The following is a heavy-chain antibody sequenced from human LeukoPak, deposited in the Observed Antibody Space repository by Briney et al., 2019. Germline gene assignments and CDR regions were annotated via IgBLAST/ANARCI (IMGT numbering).Heavy chain of an antibody. CDR1: GYTFTGYY. V-gene: IGHV1-2*02. J-gene: IGHJ4*02. Sequence: GASVKVSCKASGYTFTGYYMHWVRQAPGQGLEWMGWINPNRDGTNYAQKFQGRVTMTRDTSTSTAYMELSSLRSEDTAVYYCARDRYSGYDSPGFDYWGQGTLVTVSS. D-gene: IGHD5-12*01. CDR2: INPNRDGT. CDR3: ARDRYSGYDSPGFDY.